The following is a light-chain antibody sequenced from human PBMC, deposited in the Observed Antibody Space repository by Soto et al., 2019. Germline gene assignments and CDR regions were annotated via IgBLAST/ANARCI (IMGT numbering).Light chain of an antibody. V-gene: IGKV3-11*01. J-gene: IGKJ5*01. CDR2: DTS. CDR1: ESVSSY. Sequence: VLTQSPATLSLSPGERATLSCRASESVSSYLACYQQKPGQAPRLLIYDTSNRATGIPARFSGSGSGTDFTLTISSLEPEDFAIYYCQQRQYWPPITFGQGTRREIK. CDR3: QQRQYWPPIT.